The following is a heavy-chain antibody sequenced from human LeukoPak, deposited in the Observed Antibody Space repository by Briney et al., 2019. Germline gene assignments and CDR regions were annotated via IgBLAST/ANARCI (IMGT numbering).Heavy chain of an antibody. Sequence: ALVKVSCKASGYTFTSYGIIWVRQAPGQGLEWMGWISAYNGNTDYAQKFQGRITMTTDTSTSTAYMELRSLRSDDTAVYYCAREKTSARFDPWGQGTLVTVSS. CDR1: GYTFTSYG. CDR2: ISAYNGNT. V-gene: IGHV1-18*01. CDR3: AREKTSARFDP. J-gene: IGHJ5*02.